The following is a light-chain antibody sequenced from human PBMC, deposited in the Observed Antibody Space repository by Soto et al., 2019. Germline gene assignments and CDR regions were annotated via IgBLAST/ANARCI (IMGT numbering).Light chain of an antibody. CDR3: QQLNSYLFT. V-gene: IGKV1-9*01. J-gene: IGKJ5*01. CDR1: QDISSY. Sequence: DIQFTQSPSFLSASVVDRVTLTCLASQDISSYLGWYQQKPGEAPKLLIYGASTLQSGVPSRFSGSGSGTEFTLTISSLQPEDFASYYCQQLNSYLFTFGQGTRLEIK. CDR2: GAS.